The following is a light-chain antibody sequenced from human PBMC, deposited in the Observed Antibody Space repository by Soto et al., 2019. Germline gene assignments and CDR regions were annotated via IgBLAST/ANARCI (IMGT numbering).Light chain of an antibody. V-gene: IGLV2-8*01. CDR1: SSDVGNYNY. CDR2: EVN. Sequence: QSVLTQPPSASGSPGQSVTISCTGTSSDVGNYNYVSWYQHHPDTPPKLIIFEVNKRPSGVPDRFSGSKSGSTAYLTVSGLQADDEADYYCTSYGGTTNVVVFGGGTKLTVL. CDR3: TSYGGTTNVVV. J-gene: IGLJ2*01.